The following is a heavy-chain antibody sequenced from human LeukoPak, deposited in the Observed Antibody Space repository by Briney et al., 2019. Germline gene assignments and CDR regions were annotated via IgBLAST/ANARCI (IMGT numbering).Heavy chain of an antibody. CDR3: ARDAPLTYYYGSGSKKHDY. CDR1: GFTFSSYW. Sequence: GGSLRLSCAASGFTFSSYWMSWVRQAPGKGLEGVANIKQDGSEKYYVDSVKGRFTISRDNAKNSLYLQMNSLRAEDTAVYYCARDAPLTYYYGSGSKKHDYWGQGTLVTVSS. CDR2: IKQDGSEK. J-gene: IGHJ4*02. V-gene: IGHV3-7*01. D-gene: IGHD3-10*01.